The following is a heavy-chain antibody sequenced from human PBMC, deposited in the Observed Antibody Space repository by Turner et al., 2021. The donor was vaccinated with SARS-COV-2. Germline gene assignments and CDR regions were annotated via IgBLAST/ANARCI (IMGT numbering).Heavy chain of an antibody. D-gene: IGHD2-2*01. V-gene: IGHV3-23*04. J-gene: IGHJ4*02. CDR2: ISASGGAT. CDR1: EFTVSSNY. CDR3: AADCTSASCYSRNADY. Sequence: EVQLVESGGGLVQPGGSVRLSCAASEFTVSSNYMSWVRQAPGKGLEWVSAISASGGATHYADSVKVRFTISRDNSKSTLYLQVNSLRAEDTAMYYCAADCTSASCYSRNADYWGQGTLVTVSS.